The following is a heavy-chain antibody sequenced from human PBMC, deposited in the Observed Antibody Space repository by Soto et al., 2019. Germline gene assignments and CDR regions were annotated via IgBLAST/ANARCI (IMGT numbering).Heavy chain of an antibody. V-gene: IGHV4-59*08. CDR3: ARHLLAAAADY. CDR1: GGSISSYY. Sequence: SETLSLTCTVSGGSISSYYWSWIRQPPGKGLEWIGSIYYSGSTYYNPSLKSRVTISVDTSKNQFSLKLSSVTAADTAVYYCARHLLAAAADYWGQGTLVTVSS. D-gene: IGHD6-13*01. CDR2: IYYSGST. J-gene: IGHJ4*02.